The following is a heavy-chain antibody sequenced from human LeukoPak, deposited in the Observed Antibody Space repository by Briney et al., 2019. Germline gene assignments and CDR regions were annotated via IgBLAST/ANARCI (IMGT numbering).Heavy chain of an antibody. Sequence: ASVKVSCKASGYTFTSYDINWVRQATGQGLEWMGWMNPNSGNTGYAQKFQGRVTITRNTSISTAYMELSSLRSEDTAVYYCARAVRDFWSGYVDYWGQGTLVTVSS. CDR3: ARAVRDFWSGYVDY. CDR2: MNPNSGNT. V-gene: IGHV1-8*03. J-gene: IGHJ4*02. D-gene: IGHD3-3*01. CDR1: GYTFTSYD.